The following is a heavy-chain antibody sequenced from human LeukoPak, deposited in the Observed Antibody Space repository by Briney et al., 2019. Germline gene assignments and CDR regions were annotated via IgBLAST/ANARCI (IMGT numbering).Heavy chain of an antibody. J-gene: IGHJ4*02. CDR2: IYYSGST. CDR3: ARVEAMELFDY. V-gene: IGHV4-30-4*01. CDR1: GGSISSGDYY. D-gene: IGHD1-7*01. Sequence: SQTLSLTCTVSGGSISSGDYYWSWIRQPPGKGLGWIGYIYYSGSTYYNPSLKSRVTISVDTSKNQFSLKLSSVTAADTAVYYCARVEAMELFDYWGQGTLVTVSS.